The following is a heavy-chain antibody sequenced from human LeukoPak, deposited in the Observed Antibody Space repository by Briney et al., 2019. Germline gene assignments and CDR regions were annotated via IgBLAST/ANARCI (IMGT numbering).Heavy chain of an antibody. CDR3: ARDEARYSSGYYPNWFYP. J-gene: IGHJ5*02. V-gene: IGHV1-18*01. CDR1: GYTFTSYG. CDR2: ISGYNGYT. Sequence: ASVKVSCKASGYTFTSYGISWVRQAPGQGLEWMGWISGYNGYTHYAHNLQGRVTVTTDTSTSTAYMELRSLRSDDTAVYYCARDEARYSSGYYPNWFYPWGQGTLVTVSS. D-gene: IGHD3-22*01.